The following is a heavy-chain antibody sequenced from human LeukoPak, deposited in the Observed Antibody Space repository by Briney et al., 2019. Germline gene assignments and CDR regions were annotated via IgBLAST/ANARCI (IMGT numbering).Heavy chain of an antibody. V-gene: IGHV3-21*01. Sequence: GGSLRLSCAASAFSFSNYNMNWVRQAPGKGLEWVSSITSSGSYIYYADSVKGRFTISRDNAKNSLYLQLNSLRAEDTAVYYCAKARDYYDSRTPFDYWGQGTLVTVSS. J-gene: IGHJ4*02. CDR1: AFSFSNYN. CDR2: ITSSGSYI. D-gene: IGHD3-22*01. CDR3: AKARDYYDSRTPFDY.